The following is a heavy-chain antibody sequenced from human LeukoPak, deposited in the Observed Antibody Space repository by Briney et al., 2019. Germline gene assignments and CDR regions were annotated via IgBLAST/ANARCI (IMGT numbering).Heavy chain of an antibody. V-gene: IGHV3-23*01. CDR3: AKVGSSSWNYYYYYMDV. CDR2: ISGSGGST. CDR1: GFTFSSYA. D-gene: IGHD6-13*01. Sequence: HPGGSLRLSCAASGFTFSSYAMSWVRQAPGKGLEWVSAISGSGGSTYYADSVKGRFTISRDNSKNTLYLQMNSLRAEDTAVYYCAKVGSSSWNYYYYYMDVWGKGTTVTISS. J-gene: IGHJ6*03.